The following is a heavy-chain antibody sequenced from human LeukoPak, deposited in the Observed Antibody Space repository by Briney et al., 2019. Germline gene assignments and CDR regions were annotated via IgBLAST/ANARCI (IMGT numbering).Heavy chain of an antibody. CDR3: ARDIVVVPAAMLTYYYYYGMDV. CDR2: INPSGCST. J-gene: IGHJ6*02. D-gene: IGHD2-2*01. CDR1: GYTFTSYY. V-gene: IGHV1-46*01. Sequence: ASVKVSCKASGYTFTSYYMHWVRQAPGQGLEWMGIINPSGCSTSYAQKFQGRVTMTRDTSTSTVYMELSSLRSEDTAVYYCARDIVVVPAAMLTYYYYYGMDVWGQGTTVTVSS.